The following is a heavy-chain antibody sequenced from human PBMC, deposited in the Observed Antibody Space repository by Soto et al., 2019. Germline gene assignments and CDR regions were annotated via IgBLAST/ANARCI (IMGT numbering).Heavy chain of an antibody. CDR1: GDRVSSNSAA. D-gene: IGHD6-13*01. J-gene: IGHJ5*02. V-gene: IGHV6-1*01. CDR2: TYYRSNWYN. CDR3: ARDPIAAAAPPGNWFDP. Sequence: SQTLSLTCAISGDRVSSNSAAWNWIRQPPSRGLEWLGRTYYRSNWYNDYAVSLKSRITINPDKSKNQFSLQLNSVNTEDTAVYYCARDPIAAAAPPGNWFDPWGQGTLVTVS.